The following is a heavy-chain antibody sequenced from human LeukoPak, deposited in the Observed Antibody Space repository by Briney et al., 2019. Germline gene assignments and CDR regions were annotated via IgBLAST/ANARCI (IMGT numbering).Heavy chain of an antibody. CDR2: ISGSGGST. CDR3: AKDLGRYGYSSFSPFDY. D-gene: IGHD5-18*01. Sequence: PGGSLRLSCAASGFTFSSYAMSWVRQAPGKGLEWVSAISGSGGSTYYADSVKGRFTISRDNSKNTLYLQMNSLRAEDTAVYYCAKDLGRYGYSSFSPFDYWGQGTLVTVSS. V-gene: IGHV3-23*01. CDR1: GFTFSSYA. J-gene: IGHJ4*02.